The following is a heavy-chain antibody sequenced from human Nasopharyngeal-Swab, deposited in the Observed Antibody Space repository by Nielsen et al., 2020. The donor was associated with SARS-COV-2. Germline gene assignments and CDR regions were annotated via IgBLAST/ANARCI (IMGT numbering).Heavy chain of an antibody. J-gene: IGHJ6*02. V-gene: IGHV3-30*18. CDR2: ISYDGSNK. D-gene: IGHD1-26*01. CDR3: AKDFLPLDLSECSGSYLSYGMDV. Sequence: WIRQPPGKGLECVAFISYDGSNKYYADSVKGRFTISRDNSKNTLYLQMNSLRAEDTAVYYCAKDFLPLDLSECSGSYLSYGMDVWGQGTTVTVSS.